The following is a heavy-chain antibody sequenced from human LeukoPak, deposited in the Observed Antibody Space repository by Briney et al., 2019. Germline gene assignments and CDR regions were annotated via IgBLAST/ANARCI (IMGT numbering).Heavy chain of an antibody. V-gene: IGHV3-11*01. D-gene: IGHD4/OR15-4a*01. CDR3: ARDIGYGPNAFDI. J-gene: IGHJ3*02. CDR2: ISSSGSTI. Sequence: GSLRLSCAASGFPFSDYYMSWIRQAPGKGLEWVSYISSSGSTIYYADSVKGRFTISRDNAKNSLYLQMNSLRAEDTAVYFCARDIGYGPNAFDIWGQGTMVTVSS. CDR1: GFPFSDYY.